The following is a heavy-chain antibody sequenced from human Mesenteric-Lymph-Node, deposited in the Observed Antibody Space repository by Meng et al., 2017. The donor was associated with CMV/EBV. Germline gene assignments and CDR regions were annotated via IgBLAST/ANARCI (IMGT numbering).Heavy chain of an antibody. CDR3: ARDLIFARPLSPRYFDY. CDR1: GYTFTSYG. CDR2: ISAYNGNT. Sequence: ASVKVSCKASGYTFTSYGISWVRQAPGQGIEWMGWISAYNGNTNYAQKLQGRVTMTTDTSTSTAYMELRSLRSDDTAVYYCARDLIFARPLSPRYFDYWGQGTLVTVSS. V-gene: IGHV1-18*01. D-gene: IGHD6-6*01. J-gene: IGHJ4*02.